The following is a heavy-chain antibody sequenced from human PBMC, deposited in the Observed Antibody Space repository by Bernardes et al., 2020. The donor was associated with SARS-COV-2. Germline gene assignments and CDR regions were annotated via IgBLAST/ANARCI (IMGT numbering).Heavy chain of an antibody. D-gene: IGHD4-17*01. J-gene: IGHJ4*02. CDR1: GGSVSSGVYY. CDR2: IYYSGST. CDR3: ARVRLTTTTRNRCFDY. Sequence: SETLSLTCTVSGGSVSSGVYYWSWIRQAPGKGLEWIGDIYYSGSTNYNPSLKSRVTISQDTSNNHFSLNLRSVTAADTAVYYCARVRLTTTTRNRCFDYWGQGTLVTVSS. V-gene: IGHV4-61*03.